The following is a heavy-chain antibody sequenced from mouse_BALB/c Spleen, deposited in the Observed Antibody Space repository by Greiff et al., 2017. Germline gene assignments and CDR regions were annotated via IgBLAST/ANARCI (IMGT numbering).Heavy chain of an antibody. CDR3: ARPPWFAY. CDR2: INPSTGYT. Sequence: QVQLQQSGAELAKPGASVKMSCKASGYTFTSYWMHWVKQRPGQGLEWIGYINPSTGYTEYNQKFKDKATLTADKSSSTAYMQLSSLTSEDSAVYYCARPPWFAYWGQVTLVTVSA. V-gene: IGHV1-7*01. CDR1: GYTFTSYW. J-gene: IGHJ3*01.